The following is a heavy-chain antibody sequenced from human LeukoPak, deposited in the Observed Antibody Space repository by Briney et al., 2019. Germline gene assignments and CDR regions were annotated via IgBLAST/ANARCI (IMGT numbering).Heavy chain of an antibody. D-gene: IGHD3-16*02. V-gene: IGHV4-34*01. Sequence: PSETLSLTCAVYGGSFRGYYWSWIRQPPGKGLEWIGEINHSGSTNYNPSLKSRVTISVDTSKNQFSLKLSSVTAADTAVYYCARGRKITFGGVIVRTPGFDYWGQGTLVTVSS. J-gene: IGHJ4*02. CDR3: ARGRKITFGGVIVRTPGFDY. CDR2: INHSGST. CDR1: GGSFRGYY.